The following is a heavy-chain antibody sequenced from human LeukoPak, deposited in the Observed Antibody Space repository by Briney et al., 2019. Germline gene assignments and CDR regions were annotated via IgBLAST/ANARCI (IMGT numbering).Heavy chain of an antibody. CDR3: ARDRALWFGESSLGMDV. D-gene: IGHD3-10*01. CDR1: GGSISSGGYS. CDR2: IYYSGST. Sequence: PSETLSLTCAVSGGSISSGGYSWSWIRQPPGKGLEWIGYIYYSGSTNYSPSLKSRVTISVDTSKNQFSLKLSSVTAAGTAVYYCARDRALWFGESSLGMDVWGKGTTVTVSS. J-gene: IGHJ6*03. V-gene: IGHV4-30-4*07.